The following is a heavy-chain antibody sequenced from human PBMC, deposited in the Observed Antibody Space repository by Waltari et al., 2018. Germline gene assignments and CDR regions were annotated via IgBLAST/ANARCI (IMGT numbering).Heavy chain of an antibody. D-gene: IGHD4-17*01. CDR3: ARGLRSTESLDY. J-gene: IGHJ4*02. CDR1: GYSFNTYA. V-gene: IGHV7-4-1*02. Sequence: QVHLVQSGSELKKPGSSVMISCKASGYSFNTYAMNWVRQAPGQGLEWMGWIHTGSGNPTYARDCRGRFVFSLDISASPAYLEISGLQAEDTAVYYCARGLRSTESLDYWGRGTLVTVSS. CDR2: IHTGSGNP.